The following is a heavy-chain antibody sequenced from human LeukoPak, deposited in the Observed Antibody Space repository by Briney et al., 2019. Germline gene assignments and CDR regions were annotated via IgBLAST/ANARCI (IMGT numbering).Heavy chain of an antibody. J-gene: IGHJ5*02. Sequence: SGGSLRLSCAASGFTFSSYSMNWVRQAPGKGLEWVSSISSSSSYIYYADSVKGRFTISRDNAKNSLYLQMNSLRAEDTAVYYCARGFLTIPPVNWFRPWAQGTLVTVSS. D-gene: IGHD2-2*01. CDR2: ISSSSSYI. CDR3: ARGFLTIPPVNWFRP. CDR1: GFTFSSYS. V-gene: IGHV3-21*01.